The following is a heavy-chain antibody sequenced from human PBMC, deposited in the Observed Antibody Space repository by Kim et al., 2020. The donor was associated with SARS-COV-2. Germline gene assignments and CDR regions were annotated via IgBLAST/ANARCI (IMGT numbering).Heavy chain of an antibody. D-gene: IGHD5-18*01. V-gene: IGHV4-31*02. Sequence: YHHPSRKSRVTISVDTSKNQFSLRLSSVTAADTAVYYCARGDTAMVKFDPWGQGTLVTVSS. J-gene: IGHJ5*02. CDR3: ARGDTAMVKFDP.